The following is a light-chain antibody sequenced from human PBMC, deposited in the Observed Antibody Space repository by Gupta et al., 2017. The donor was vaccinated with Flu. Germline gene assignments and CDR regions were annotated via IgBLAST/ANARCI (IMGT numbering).Light chain of an antibody. Sequence: SPAHSSSSSGERATPSCRGSQSVSSSLDWQQQKPGQTHRLIIYDASNRATGITARFSGSGSATDFTLTSSRREHEDCAVYYRQQRITSITFGGGTKVEIK. CDR1: QSVSSS. V-gene: IGKV3-11*01. CDR3: QQRITSIT. J-gene: IGKJ4*01. CDR2: DAS.